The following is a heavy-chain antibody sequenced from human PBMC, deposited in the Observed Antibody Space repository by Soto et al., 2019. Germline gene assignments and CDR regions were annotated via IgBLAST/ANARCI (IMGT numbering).Heavy chain of an antibody. CDR1: GGSVSSGSYS. CDR3: ARDQQYYFDY. V-gene: IGHV4-61*01. J-gene: IGHJ4*02. CDR2: IYYSGST. Sequence: QVQLQESGPGLVKPSETLSLTCTVSGGSVSSGSYSWSWIRQPPGKGLEWIGYIYYSGSTNYNPSLKSRVTISVDTSKNQFSLKLSSVTAADTAVYYCARDQQYYFDYWGQGTLVTVSS.